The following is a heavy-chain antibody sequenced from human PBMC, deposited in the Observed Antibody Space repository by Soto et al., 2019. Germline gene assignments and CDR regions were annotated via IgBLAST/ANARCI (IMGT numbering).Heavy chain of an antibody. J-gene: IGHJ5*02. Sequence: QLQLQESGPGLVKPSETLSLTCTVSGGSISSSSYYWGWIRQPPGKGLEWIGSIYYSGSTYYNPSLKSRVTISVDTSKNQFSLKLSSVTAADTAVYYCARLGGSLDFDPWGQGTLVTVSS. CDR2: IYYSGST. CDR1: GGSISSSSYY. D-gene: IGHD2-15*01. CDR3: ARLGGSLDFDP. V-gene: IGHV4-39*01.